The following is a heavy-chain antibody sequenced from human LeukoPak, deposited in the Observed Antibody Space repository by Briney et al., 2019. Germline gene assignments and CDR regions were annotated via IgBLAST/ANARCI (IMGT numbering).Heavy chain of an antibody. CDR1: GYTFTSYA. D-gene: IGHD2-15*01. CDR3: ARARLGYCSGGSCYSLDY. Sequence: GASVKVSCKASGYTFTSYAMHWVRQAPGQRLEWMGRITAGNGNTKYSQKFQGRVTITRDTSASTAYMELSSLRSEDTAVYYCARARLGYCSGGSCYSLDYWGQGTLVTVSS. V-gene: IGHV1-3*01. J-gene: IGHJ4*02. CDR2: ITAGNGNT.